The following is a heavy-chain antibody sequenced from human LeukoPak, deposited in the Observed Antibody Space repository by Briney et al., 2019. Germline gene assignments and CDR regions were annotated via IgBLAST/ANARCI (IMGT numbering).Heavy chain of an antibody. D-gene: IGHD3-22*01. V-gene: IGHV3-9*01. Sequence: SLRLSCAGSGFTFDDYGMRWVRHAPGEGLEWVSGINENSGSIDYADSVKGRFTISRDNAKNTMYMQMNSLRGEDTAVYYCAREAKGKYCYDFRGQAPLVTVSS. J-gene: IGHJ1*01. CDR1: GFTFDDYG. CDR2: INENSGSI. CDR3: AREAKGKYCYDF.